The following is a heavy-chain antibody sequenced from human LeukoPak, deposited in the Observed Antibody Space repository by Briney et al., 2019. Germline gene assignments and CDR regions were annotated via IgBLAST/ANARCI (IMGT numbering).Heavy chain of an antibody. J-gene: IGHJ4*02. Sequence: ASVKVSCEASGYMFTDYYIHWVRRAPGQGLECMGWMNPDNGDTNYAQKLQGRVTMTRDTSISTAYMELSSLRSDDTAVYYCATPLKGVGGRDYWGQGTLVTVSS. CDR3: ATPLKGVGGRDY. CDR2: MNPDNGDT. D-gene: IGHD1-26*01. CDR1: GYMFTDYY. V-gene: IGHV1-2*02.